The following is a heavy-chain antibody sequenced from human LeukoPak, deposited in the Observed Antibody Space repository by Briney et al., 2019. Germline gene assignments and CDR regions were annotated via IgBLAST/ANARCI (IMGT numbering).Heavy chain of an antibody. D-gene: IGHD2-8*01. CDR3: AREDVVLVDAVRCYYYGMDV. J-gene: IGHJ6*02. Sequence: ASVKVSCKASGYNFISYYMHWVRQAPGQGLEWMGIINPSGGSTSYAQKFQDRVTMTRDTSTSTVYMELSSLKSEDTAVYYCAREDVVLVDAVRCYYYGMDVWGQGTTVTVSS. V-gene: IGHV1-46*01. CDR1: GYNFISYY. CDR2: INPSGGST.